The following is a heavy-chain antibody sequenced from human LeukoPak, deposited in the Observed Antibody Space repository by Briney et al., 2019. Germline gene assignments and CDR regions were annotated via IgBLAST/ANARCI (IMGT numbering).Heavy chain of an antibody. D-gene: IGHD3-3*01. J-gene: IGHJ6*02. CDR3: ARDTGVAAPYYYYYYGMDV. CDR2: IIPILGIA. V-gene: IGHV1-69*04. Sequence: SVKVSCKASGGTFSSYAISWVRQAPGQGLEWMGRIIPILGIANYAQKFQGRVTITADKSTSTAYMGLSSLRSEDTAVYYCARDTGVAAPYYYYYYGMDVWGQGTTVTVSS. CDR1: GGTFSSYA.